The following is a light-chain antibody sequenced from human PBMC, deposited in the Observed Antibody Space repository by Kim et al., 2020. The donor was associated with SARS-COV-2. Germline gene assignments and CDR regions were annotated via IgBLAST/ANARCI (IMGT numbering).Light chain of an antibody. V-gene: IGLV3-1*01. Sequence: SYELTQPLSVSVSLGQTANIICSGDKLGDKHACWYQQKPGQSPVLVIYQDSKRPSGIPERFSGSNSGNTATLTISGTQAMDEADYYCQVWDSSTVVFGGGTQLTVL. J-gene: IGLJ2*01. CDR2: QDS. CDR3: QVWDSSTVV. CDR1: KLGDKH.